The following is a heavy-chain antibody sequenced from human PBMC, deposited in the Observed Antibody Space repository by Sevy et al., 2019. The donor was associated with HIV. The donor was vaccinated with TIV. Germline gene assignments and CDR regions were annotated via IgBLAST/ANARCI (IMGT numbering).Heavy chain of an antibody. J-gene: IGHJ4*02. V-gene: IGHV1-46*01. D-gene: IGHD2-21*02. CDR1: GYSFTSYE. CDR3: ARLRACGGDCYYYDF. CDR2: INPYGGST. Sequence: ASVKVSCKASGYSFTSYEIHWVRQAPGQGLEWMGIINPYGGSTSYAQKFQGRVTMIRDTSTTTVYMELSSLRSEDTAVYFCARLRACGGDCYYYDFWGQRTLVTVSS.